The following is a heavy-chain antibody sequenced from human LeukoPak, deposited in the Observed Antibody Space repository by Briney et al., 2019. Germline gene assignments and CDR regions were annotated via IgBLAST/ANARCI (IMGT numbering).Heavy chain of an antibody. CDR3: ARDFLARAFDI. J-gene: IGHJ3*02. D-gene: IGHD2/OR15-2a*01. CDR1: GGSISSYY. V-gene: IGHV4-59*12. CDR2: IYYSGST. Sequence: SETLSLTCTVSGGSISSYYWSWLRQPPGKGLVWIGYIYYSGSTNYNPSLTSRVTISVDTSKNQFSLTLISVTAADTAVYYCARDFLARAFDIWGQGTMVTVSS.